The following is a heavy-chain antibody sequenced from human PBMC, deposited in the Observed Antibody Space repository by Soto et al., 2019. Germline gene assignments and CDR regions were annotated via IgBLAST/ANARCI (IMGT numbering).Heavy chain of an antibody. J-gene: IGHJ6*02. CDR3: ARTSSSGSYYYYYYGMDV. Sequence: SGPTLVNPTQTLTLTCTFSGFSLSTSGMCVSWIRQPPGKALEWLARIDWDDDKYYSTSLKTRLTISKDTSKNQVVLTMTNMDPVDTATYYCARTSSSGSYYYYYYGMDVWGQGTTVTVSS. D-gene: IGHD6-19*01. CDR2: IDWDDDK. CDR1: GFSLSTSGMC. V-gene: IGHV2-70*11.